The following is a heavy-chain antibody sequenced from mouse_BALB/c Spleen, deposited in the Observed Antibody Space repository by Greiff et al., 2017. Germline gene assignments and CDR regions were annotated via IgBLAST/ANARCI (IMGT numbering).Heavy chain of an antibody. J-gene: IGHJ2*01. D-gene: IGHD2-3*01. Sequence: LQQPGSELVRPGASVKLSCKASGYTFTSYWMHWVKQRPGQGLEWIGNIYPGGGSTNYDEKFKSKATLTVDTSSSTAYMQLSSLTSEDSAVYYCTRYDGYYPPFDYWGQGTTLTVSS. V-gene: IGHV1S22*01. CDR2: IYPGGGST. CDR3: TRYDGYYPPFDY. CDR1: GYTFTSYW.